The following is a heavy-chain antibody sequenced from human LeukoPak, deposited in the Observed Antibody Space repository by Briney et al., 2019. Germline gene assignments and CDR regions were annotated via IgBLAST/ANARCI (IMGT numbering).Heavy chain of an antibody. CDR2: ISSSSSYI. D-gene: IGHD2-15*01. V-gene: IGHV3-21*01. J-gene: IGHJ4*02. CDR1: GFTFSSYS. Sequence: GGSLRLSCAASGFTFSSYSMNWVRQAPGKGLEWVSSISSSSSYIYYANSVKGRFTISRDNAKNSLYLQMNSLRAEDTAVYYCARAANYCSGGSCFDYWGQGTLVTVSS. CDR3: ARAANYCSGGSCFDY.